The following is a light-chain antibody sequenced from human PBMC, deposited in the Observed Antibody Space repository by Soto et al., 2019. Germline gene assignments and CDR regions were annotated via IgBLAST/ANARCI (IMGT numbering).Light chain of an antibody. CDR3: QEYDGHCT. CDR2: GAS. Sequence: DIQMTQSPSTLSASVGDRVTITCRASQSINSRLAWYQQKPGEAPKLLIYGASTLESGVPSRFSGSGSGTEFTLTISRLQPDDFATYVCQEYDGHCTFGQGTKVEIK. V-gene: IGKV1-5*03. CDR1: QSINSR. J-gene: IGKJ2*02.